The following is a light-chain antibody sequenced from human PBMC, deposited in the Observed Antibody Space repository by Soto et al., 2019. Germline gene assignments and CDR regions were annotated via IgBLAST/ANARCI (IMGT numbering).Light chain of an antibody. CDR2: TAS. Sequence: DIVMTQSPVTLSVSPGESATLSCRASQNIESNLAWYQQKPGQSPRLLIYTASTRASGIPARFSGSGYGTEFTLTISSLQAEDVAVYYCQQYSDSPPLFTFGPGTKVNI. CDR3: QQYSDSPPLFT. J-gene: IGKJ3*01. V-gene: IGKV3-15*01. CDR1: QNIESN.